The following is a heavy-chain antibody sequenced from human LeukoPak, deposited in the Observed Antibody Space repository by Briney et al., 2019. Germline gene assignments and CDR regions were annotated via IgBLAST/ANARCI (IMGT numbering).Heavy chain of an antibody. CDR2: ISYIGST. Sequence: SETLSLTCTVSGGSISSYYWSWIRQPPRKGLDWIACISYIGSTKYNPSFKSRVTISVDTSKNQLSLKLSSVTAADTAVYYCAREPGFDSSGYLNWFDPWGQGTLVTVSS. CDR3: AREPGFDSSGYLNWFDP. D-gene: IGHD3-22*01. J-gene: IGHJ5*02. V-gene: IGHV4-59*01. CDR1: GGSISSYY.